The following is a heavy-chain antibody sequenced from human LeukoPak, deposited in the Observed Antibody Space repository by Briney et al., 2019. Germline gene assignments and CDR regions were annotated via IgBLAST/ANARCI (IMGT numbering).Heavy chain of an antibody. D-gene: IGHD2-15*01. J-gene: IGHJ6*02. Sequence: PGGSLRLSCATSGFTFSSYWMHWVRQAPGKGLEWVSGTNWNGGSTGYADSVKGRFTISRDNAKNSLYLQMNSLRAEDTALYHCARAGICSGGSCFSDYYYGMDVWGQGTTVTVSS. CDR2: TNWNGGST. CDR1: GFTFSSYW. CDR3: ARAGICSGGSCFSDYYYGMDV. V-gene: IGHV3-20*01.